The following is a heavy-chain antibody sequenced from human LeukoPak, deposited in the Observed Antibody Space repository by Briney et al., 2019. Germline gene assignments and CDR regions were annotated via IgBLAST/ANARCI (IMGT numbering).Heavy chain of an antibody. Sequence: SVKVSCKVSGYTLTELSMHWVRQAPGQGLEWMGGIIPIFGTANYAQKFQGRVTITTDESTSTAYMELSSLRSEDTAVYYCARDYRPYYYDSSGYSDYWGQGTLVTVSS. J-gene: IGHJ4*02. D-gene: IGHD3-22*01. CDR2: IIPIFGTA. V-gene: IGHV1-69*05. CDR3: ARDYRPYYYDSSGYSDY. CDR1: GYTLTELS.